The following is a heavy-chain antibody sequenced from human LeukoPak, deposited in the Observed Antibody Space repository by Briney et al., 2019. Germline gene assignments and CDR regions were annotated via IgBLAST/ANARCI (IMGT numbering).Heavy chain of an antibody. Sequence: ASVKVSCKASGYTFTGYYMHWVRQAPGQGLERMGWINPNSGGTNYAQKLQGRVTMTTDTSTSTAYMELRSLRSDDTAVYYCARDLRKNGSGRFNAFDIWGQGTMVTVSS. V-gene: IGHV1-2*02. CDR2: INPNSGGT. CDR3: ARDLRKNGSGRFNAFDI. D-gene: IGHD3-10*01. J-gene: IGHJ3*02. CDR1: GYTFTGYY.